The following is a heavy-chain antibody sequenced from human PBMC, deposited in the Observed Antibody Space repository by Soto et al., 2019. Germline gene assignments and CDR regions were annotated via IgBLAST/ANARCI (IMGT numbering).Heavy chain of an antibody. CDR1: GGSISSGGYY. V-gene: IGHV4-31*03. D-gene: IGHD3-3*01. J-gene: IGHJ5*02. CDR2: IYYSGST. CDR3: ARSRGAPIFAVVTIYWLDP. Sequence: SETLSLTCTVSGGSISSGGYYWSWIRQHPGKGLEWLGYIYYSGSTNYNPSLESRVSISVDTAKNQFSLRLTSVTAADTAVYYCARSRGAPIFAVVTIYWLDPWGQGTLVTVSS.